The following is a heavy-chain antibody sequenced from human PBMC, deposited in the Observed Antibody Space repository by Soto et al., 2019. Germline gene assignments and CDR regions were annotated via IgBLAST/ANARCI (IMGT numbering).Heavy chain of an antibody. D-gene: IGHD3-10*01. J-gene: IGHJ6*02. CDR2: ISSDGRTK. CDR1: GFTFTDHW. CDR3: ARGVRGHYGKDV. Sequence: EVQLVESGGGLVQPGGSLRLSCAASGFTFTDHWMHWVRQAPGEGLMWVSRISSDGRTKYADSVKGRFTISRDNAKNTLYLQMNSLRVEDTALYYCARGVRGHYGKDVWGQGTTVTVSS. V-gene: IGHV3-74*01.